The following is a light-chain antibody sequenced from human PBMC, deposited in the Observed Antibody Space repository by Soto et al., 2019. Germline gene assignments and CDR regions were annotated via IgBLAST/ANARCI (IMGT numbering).Light chain of an antibody. V-gene: IGKV3-11*01. Sequence: EIVLTQSPAALSLSPGERATLSCRASQSLSSYLAWYQQKPGQAPRLLIYDASNRATGIPARFSGSGSGTDLTLTICSLEPEDFAVYYCQQRSKWPLTFGQGTRLEIK. CDR3: QQRSKWPLT. CDR1: QSLSSY. J-gene: IGKJ5*01. CDR2: DAS.